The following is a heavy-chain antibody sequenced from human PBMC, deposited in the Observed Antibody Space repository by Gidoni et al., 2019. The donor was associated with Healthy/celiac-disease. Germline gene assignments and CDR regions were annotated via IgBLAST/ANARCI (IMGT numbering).Heavy chain of an antibody. J-gene: IGHJ4*02. Sequence: QVQLVASGGGVVQPGRSLRLSCAASGFTFSGYGMHWVRQAPGKGLEWVAVIWYDGSNKYYADSVKGRFTISRDNSKNTLYLQMNSLRAEDTAVYYCARDGGDYGDPPPQEEVDYWGQGTLVTVSS. CDR1: GFTFSGYG. D-gene: IGHD4-17*01. CDR3: ARDGGDYGDPPPQEEVDY. V-gene: IGHV3-33*01. CDR2: IWYDGSNK.